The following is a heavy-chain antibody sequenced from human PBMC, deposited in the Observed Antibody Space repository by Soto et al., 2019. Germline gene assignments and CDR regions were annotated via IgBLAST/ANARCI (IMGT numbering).Heavy chain of an antibody. D-gene: IGHD6-6*01. Sequence: EVQLVESGGGLVQPGGSLKLSCAASGFTFSGSAMHWVRQASGKGLEWVGRIRSKANSYATAYAASVKGRFTISRDDSKNTAYLQMNSLKTEDTAVYYCKTSIAARLPYYYGMDVWGQGTTVTVSS. CDR1: GFTFSGSA. J-gene: IGHJ6*02. V-gene: IGHV3-73*01. CDR2: IRSKANSYAT. CDR3: KTSIAARLPYYYGMDV.